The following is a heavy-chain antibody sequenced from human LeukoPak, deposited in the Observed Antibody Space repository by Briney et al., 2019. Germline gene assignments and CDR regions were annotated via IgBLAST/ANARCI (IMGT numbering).Heavy chain of an antibody. V-gene: IGHV5-51*01. Sequence: GESLKISCKGSGYTFTCYWIGWVRQMPGKGLEWMGIIYPGDSDTRYSPSFQGQVTISADKYISTAYLQWSSLKASDSAMYYCARIDLATINYWGQGTLVTVSS. CDR2: IYPGDSDT. CDR3: ARIDLATINY. D-gene: IGHD5-12*01. CDR1: GYTFTCYW. J-gene: IGHJ4*02.